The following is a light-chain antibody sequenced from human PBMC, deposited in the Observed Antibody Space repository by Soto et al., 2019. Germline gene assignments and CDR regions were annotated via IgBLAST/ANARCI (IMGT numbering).Light chain of an antibody. Sequence: EIVMTQSPATLSVSPGEGATLSCRASQSVSGNLAWYQHKPGQAPRLLIYGASSRATGIPDRFSGSGSGTDFTLTISRLEPEDFAVYYCQQYGSSPRTFGQGTKVDIK. V-gene: IGKV3-20*01. CDR1: QSVSGN. CDR2: GAS. J-gene: IGKJ1*01. CDR3: QQYGSSPRT.